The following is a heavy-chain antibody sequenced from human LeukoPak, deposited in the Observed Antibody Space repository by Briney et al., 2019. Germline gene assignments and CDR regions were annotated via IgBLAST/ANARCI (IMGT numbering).Heavy chain of an antibody. CDR2: ISGSGGST. V-gene: IGHV3-23*01. J-gene: IGHJ6*02. Sequence: PGGSLRLSCAASGFTFSSYAMSWVRQAPGKGLEWVSAISGSGGSTYYADSVKGRFTISRDNSKNTLYLQMNSLRAEDTAVYYCAKDLAWSGSYYYYGMDVWGQGTTVTVSS. CDR1: GFTFSSYA. D-gene: IGHD1-26*01. CDR3: AKDLAWSGSYYYYGMDV.